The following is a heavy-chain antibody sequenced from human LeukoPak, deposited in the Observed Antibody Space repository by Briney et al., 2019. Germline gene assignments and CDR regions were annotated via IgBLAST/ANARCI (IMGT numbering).Heavy chain of an antibody. Sequence: GGSLRLSCAASGFTFSSYSMNWVRQAPGKGLEWASSISSSSSYIYYADSVKGRFTISRDNAKNSPYLQMNSLRAEDTAVYYCARVPPWTYGSGSYGFYGYYYYGMDVWGQGTTVTVSS. CDR3: ARVPPWTYGSGSYGFYGYYYYGMDV. J-gene: IGHJ6*02. CDR1: GFTFSSYS. CDR2: ISSSSSYI. D-gene: IGHD3-10*01. V-gene: IGHV3-21*01.